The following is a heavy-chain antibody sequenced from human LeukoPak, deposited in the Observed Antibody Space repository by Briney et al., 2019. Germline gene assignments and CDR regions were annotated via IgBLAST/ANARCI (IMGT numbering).Heavy chain of an antibody. CDR3: ARERLFGVVIISNYYYYMDV. V-gene: IGHV4-61*02. Sequence: PSQTLSLTCTVSGGSISSGSYYWGSIRQPAGKGLEWIGRIYTSGSTNYNPSLKSRVTISVDTSKNQFSLKLSSVTAADTAVYYCARERLFGVVIISNYYYYMDVWGKGTTVTVSS. J-gene: IGHJ6*03. D-gene: IGHD3-3*01. CDR2: IYTSGST. CDR1: GGSISSGSYY.